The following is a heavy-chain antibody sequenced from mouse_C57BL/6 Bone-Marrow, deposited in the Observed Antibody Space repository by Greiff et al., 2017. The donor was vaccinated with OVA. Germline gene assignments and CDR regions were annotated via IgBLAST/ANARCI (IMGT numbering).Heavy chain of an antibody. Sequence: EVKLVESGAELVRPGASVKLSCTASGFNIKDDYMHWVKQRPEQGLEWIGWIDPENGDTDYASKFQGKATITADTSSNTAYLQLSSLTSEDTAVYYCATRYGYDDGYFDVWGTGTTVTVSS. CDR2: IDPENGDT. V-gene: IGHV14-4*01. D-gene: IGHD2-2*01. CDR1: GFNIKDDY. J-gene: IGHJ1*03. CDR3: ATRYGYDDGYFDV.